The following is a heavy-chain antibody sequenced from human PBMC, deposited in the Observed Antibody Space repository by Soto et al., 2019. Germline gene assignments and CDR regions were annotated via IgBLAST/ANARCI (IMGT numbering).Heavy chain of an antibody. CDR3: VRAISGSFAL. J-gene: IGHJ4*02. CDR2: IKEDGSEK. D-gene: IGHD3-9*01. Sequence: EVQLVESGGGLVQSGGSLRLSCEASGFSFITYWMNWARQAPGQGLEWLASIKEDGSEKQYVDSVKGRFTISRDNAKNSLYLQMNSLSEEDTAVYYCVRAISGSFALWGQGTLVIVSS. CDR1: GFSFITYW. V-gene: IGHV3-7*04.